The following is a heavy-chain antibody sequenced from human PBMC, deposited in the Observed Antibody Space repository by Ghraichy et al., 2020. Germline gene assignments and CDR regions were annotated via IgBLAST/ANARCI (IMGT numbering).Heavy chain of an antibody. J-gene: IGHJ4*02. CDR3: AKGAREFYY. D-gene: IGHD1-26*01. Sequence: SETLSLTCTVDGGSFSGFFWSWIRQPPGKGLEWIGEINHSGSTNYNPSLKSRVTISVDTSKNQFSLKRNSVTAADTALYYCAKGAREFYYWGQGSLVTVSS. V-gene: IGHV4-34*01. CDR2: INHSGST. CDR1: GGSFSGFF.